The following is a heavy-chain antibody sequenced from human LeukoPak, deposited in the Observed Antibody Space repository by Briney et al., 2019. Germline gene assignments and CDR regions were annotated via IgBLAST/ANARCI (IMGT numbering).Heavy chain of an antibody. Sequence: GGSLRLSCAASGFTFSSYSMNWVRQAPGKGLEWVSYISSSNSTIYYADSVKGRFTISRDNAKNSLYLQMNSLRAEDTAVYHCASDGDYGADYWGQGTLVTVSS. CDR3: ASDGDYGADY. V-gene: IGHV3-48*01. CDR1: GFTFSSYS. J-gene: IGHJ4*02. D-gene: IGHD4-17*01. CDR2: ISSSNSTI.